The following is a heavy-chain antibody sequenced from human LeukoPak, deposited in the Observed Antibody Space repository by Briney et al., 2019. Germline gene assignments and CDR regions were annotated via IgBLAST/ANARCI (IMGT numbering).Heavy chain of an antibody. CDR3: ARSDSSGFDP. CDR2: IYYSGST. CDR1: GGSISSSSYY. D-gene: IGHD5-18*01. V-gene: IGHV4-39*01. J-gene: IGHJ5*02. Sequence: SETLSLTCTVSGGSISSSSYYWGWIRQPPGKGLEWIGSIYYSGSTYYNPSLKSRVTISVDTSKNQFSLKLSSVTAADTAVYYCARSDSSGFDPWGQGTLVTVSS.